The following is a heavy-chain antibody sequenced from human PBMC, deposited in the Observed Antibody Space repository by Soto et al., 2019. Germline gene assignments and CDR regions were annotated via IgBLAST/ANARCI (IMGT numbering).Heavy chain of an antibody. CDR2: IRGSGGST. Sequence: GGSLRLSCAASGFTFSDYAMSWVRQAPGKGLEWVSGIRGSGGSTYYADSVKGRFTISRDTSKNTLYLQMNSLRAEDTAVYYCAKKTGHYYMDVWGKGTTVTVSS. J-gene: IGHJ6*03. V-gene: IGHV3-23*01. CDR3: AKKTGHYYMDV. CDR1: GFTFSDYA. D-gene: IGHD1-1*01.